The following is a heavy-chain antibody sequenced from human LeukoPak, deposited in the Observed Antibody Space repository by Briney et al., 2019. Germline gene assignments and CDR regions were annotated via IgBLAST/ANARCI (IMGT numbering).Heavy chain of an antibody. Sequence: SETLSLTCTVSGGSISSGSYYWSWIRQPAGKGLEWIGRIYTSGSTNYNPSLKSRVTISVDTSKNQFSLKLSSVTAADTAVYYCARVSTASYYYYMDVWGKGITVTVSS. CDR1: GGSISSGSYY. V-gene: IGHV4-61*02. J-gene: IGHJ6*03. D-gene: IGHD2-2*01. CDR2: IYTSGST. CDR3: ARVSTASYYYYMDV.